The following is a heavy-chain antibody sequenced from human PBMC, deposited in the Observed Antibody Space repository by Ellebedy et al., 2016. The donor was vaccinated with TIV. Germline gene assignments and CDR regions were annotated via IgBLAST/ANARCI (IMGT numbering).Heavy chain of an antibody. Sequence: SETLSLTXTVSGGSVSPYVWSWIRQPAGTGLEWSGRIFTSGSFNYNPSLMSRVTMSVVTSKNQISLRLNSVTAADTAVYYCARVHCSITTCDYYYMDVWGKGTTVTVSS. D-gene: IGHD1-1*01. V-gene: IGHV4-4*07. J-gene: IGHJ6*03. CDR2: IFTSGSF. CDR1: GGSVSPYV. CDR3: ARVHCSITTCDYYYMDV.